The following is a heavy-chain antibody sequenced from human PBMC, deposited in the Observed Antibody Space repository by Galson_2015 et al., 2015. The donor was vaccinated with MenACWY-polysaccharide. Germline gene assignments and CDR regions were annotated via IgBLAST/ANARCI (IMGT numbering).Heavy chain of an antibody. Sequence: SLRLSCAASGFSFNGYAMSWVRRAPGKGLEWVSTISVGGDTTYYADSVKGRFTISRDNSKNTLYLQMNSLRAEDTAIYYCAKAVVATALLDYWGQGTLVTVPS. CDR3: AKAVVATALLDY. CDR2: ISVGGDTT. V-gene: IGHV3-23*01. J-gene: IGHJ4*02. CDR1: GFSFNGYA. D-gene: IGHD2-21*02.